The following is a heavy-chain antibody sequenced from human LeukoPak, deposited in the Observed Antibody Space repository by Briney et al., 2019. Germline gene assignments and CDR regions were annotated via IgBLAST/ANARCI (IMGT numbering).Heavy chain of an antibody. CDR3: ARVPHYYGSGTYPSYFDY. J-gene: IGHJ4*02. V-gene: IGHV3-20*04. CDR2: INWSGSST. D-gene: IGHD3-10*01. Sequence: GGSLRLSCAASGFTFDDYGMSWVRQAPGKGLEWVSGINWSGSSTGYADSVKGRFTISRDNAKNSLYLQMNSLRAEDTALYYCARVPHYYGSGTYPSYFDYWGQGTLVTVSS. CDR1: GFTFDDYG.